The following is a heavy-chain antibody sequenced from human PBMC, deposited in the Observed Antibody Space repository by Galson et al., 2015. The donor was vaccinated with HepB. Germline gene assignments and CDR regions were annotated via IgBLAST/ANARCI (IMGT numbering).Heavy chain of an antibody. D-gene: IGHD3-22*01. Sequence: SLRLSCAASGFTFSNAWMNWVRQAPGKGLEWVGRIKSKTDGGTTDYAAPVKGRFTISRDDSKNTLYLQMNSLKTEDTAVYYCTTDPDHAYYYDSSGYYYSDYWGQGTLVTVSS. CDR1: GFTFSNAW. J-gene: IGHJ4*02. CDR2: IKSKTDGGTT. V-gene: IGHV3-15*07. CDR3: TTDPDHAYYYDSSGYYYSDY.